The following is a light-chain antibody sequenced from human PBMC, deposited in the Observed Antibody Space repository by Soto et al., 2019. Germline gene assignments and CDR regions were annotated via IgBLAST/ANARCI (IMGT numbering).Light chain of an antibody. V-gene: IGLV1-51*01. J-gene: IGLJ2*01. CDR3: GTWDSGLSGVV. CDR2: DNN. Sequence: QSVLTQPPSVSAAPGQKVTISCSGSSSNIESNYVSWYQQVPGTAPKLLIHDNNQRPSGVPDRFSGSESGTSATLGITGLQTGDEADYYCGTWDSGLSGVVFGGGTKLTLL. CDR1: SSNIESNY.